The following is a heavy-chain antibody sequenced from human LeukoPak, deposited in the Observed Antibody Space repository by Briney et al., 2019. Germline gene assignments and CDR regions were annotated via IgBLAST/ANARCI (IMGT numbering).Heavy chain of an antibody. Sequence: SEILSLTCTVYGGSFSDYYWSWIRQPPGKGLEWIGYIYYSGSTNYNPSLKSRVTISVDTSKNQFSLKLSSVTAADTAVYYCARSTSDPTRGYSGYDPEYYFDYWGQGTLVTVSS. V-gene: IGHV4-59*01. D-gene: IGHD5-12*01. CDR3: ARSTSDPTRGYSGYDPEYYFDY. J-gene: IGHJ4*02. CDR2: IYYSGST. CDR1: GGSFSDYY.